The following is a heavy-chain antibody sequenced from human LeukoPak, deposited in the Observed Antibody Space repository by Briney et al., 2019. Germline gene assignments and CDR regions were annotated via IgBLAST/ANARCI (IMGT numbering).Heavy chain of an antibody. V-gene: IGHV3-43*01. D-gene: IGHD3-22*01. J-gene: IGHJ4*02. CDR1: GSTFDDYI. CDR2: ISWDGGST. CDR3: AKDGGDSSGYYPDY. Sequence: PGGSLRLSCAASGSTFDDYIMHWVRQAPGKGLEWVSLISWDGGSTYYAGSVKGRFTISRDNSKNSLYLQMNSLRTEDTALYYCAKDGGDSSGYYPDYWGQGTLVTVSS.